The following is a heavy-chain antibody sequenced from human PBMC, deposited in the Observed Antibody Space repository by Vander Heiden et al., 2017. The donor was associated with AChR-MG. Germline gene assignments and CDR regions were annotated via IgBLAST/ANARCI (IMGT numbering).Heavy chain of an antibody. J-gene: IGHJ2*01. D-gene: IGHD3-3*02. CDR3: ARDLNSIENWYFDL. CDR1: GGSISSYY. Sequence: QVQLQESGPGLVKPSETLSLTCTVSGGSISSYYWSWLRQPAGKGLEWIGRIYPSGSTNYTPSLKSRVTMSVDTSKNQFSLKLSSVTAADTAVYYCARDLNSIENWYFDLWGRGTLVTVSS. V-gene: IGHV4-4*07. CDR2: IYPSGST.